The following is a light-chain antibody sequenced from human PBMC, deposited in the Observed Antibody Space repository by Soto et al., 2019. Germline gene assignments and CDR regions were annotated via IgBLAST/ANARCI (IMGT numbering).Light chain of an antibody. CDR2: CAS. V-gene: IGKV3-15*01. Sequence: EIVMTQSPATLSVSPGERATLSCRASQSVSSNLAWYQKKPGQAPRLLIYCASTRATGIPARFSGSGSGTEFTLTISSLQSEDFAVYSCQQYNNWTPWTFGQGTKVEIK. CDR3: QQYNNWTPWT. CDR1: QSVSSN. J-gene: IGKJ1*01.